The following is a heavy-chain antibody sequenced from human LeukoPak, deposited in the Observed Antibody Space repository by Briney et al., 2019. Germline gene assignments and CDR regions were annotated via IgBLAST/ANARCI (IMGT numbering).Heavy chain of an antibody. Sequence: SETLSLTCTVSGGSISSSSYYWGWIRQPPGEGLEWIGSIYYSGSTYYNPSLKSRVTISVDTSKNQFSLKLSSVTAADTAVYYCATRQTATIRSAYFDYWGQRTLVTVSS. CDR2: IYYSGST. V-gene: IGHV4-39*01. D-gene: IGHD5-24*01. CDR1: GGSISSSSYY. CDR3: ATRQTATIRSAYFDY. J-gene: IGHJ4*02.